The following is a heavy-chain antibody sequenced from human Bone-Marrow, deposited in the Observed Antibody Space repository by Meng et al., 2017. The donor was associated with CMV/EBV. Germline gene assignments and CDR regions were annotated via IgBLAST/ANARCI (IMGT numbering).Heavy chain of an antibody. Sequence: GESLKISCAASGFTFSSYSMNWVRQAPGKGLEWVSYISSSISTIYYADSVKGRFTISRDNAKSSLYLQMNSLRAEDTAVYYCARDPHYYYYGMDVWGQGTTVTVSS. CDR2: ISSSISTI. V-gene: IGHV3-48*04. CDR1: GFTFSSYS. CDR3: ARDPHYYYYGMDV. J-gene: IGHJ6*02.